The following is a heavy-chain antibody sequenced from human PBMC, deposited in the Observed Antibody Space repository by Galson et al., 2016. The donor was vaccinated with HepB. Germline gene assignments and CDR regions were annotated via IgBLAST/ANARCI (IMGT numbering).Heavy chain of an antibody. J-gene: IGHJ2*01. V-gene: IGHV1-69*13. D-gene: IGHD6-13*01. CDR2: IIPISGST. CDR3: ARAGSEYFNSWYFWYFDH. CDR1: GGTFNNYA. Sequence: SVKVSCKASGGTFNNYAVSWVRQAPGQGLEWMGGIIPISGSTDHIEKFQGRLTITADDSTSTVYMGLTDLRPEDTAVYFCARAGSEYFNSWYFWYFDHWGRASLVTVSS.